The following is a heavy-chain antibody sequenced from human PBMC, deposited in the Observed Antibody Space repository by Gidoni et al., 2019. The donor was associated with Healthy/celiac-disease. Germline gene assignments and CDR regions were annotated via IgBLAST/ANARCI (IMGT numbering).Heavy chain of an antibody. D-gene: IGHD6-13*01. CDR3: ARVESSSSWKAHFDY. Sequence: QLQLVQSGAELQKPGSSVKVSCRASGGTFSSYAISWVRQAPGQGLEWMGGIIPIFGTANYAQKFQGRVTITADESTSTAYMELSSLRSEDTAVYYCARVESSSSWKAHFDYWGQGTLVTVSS. CDR2: IIPIFGTA. V-gene: IGHV1-69*01. J-gene: IGHJ4*02. CDR1: GGTFSSYA.